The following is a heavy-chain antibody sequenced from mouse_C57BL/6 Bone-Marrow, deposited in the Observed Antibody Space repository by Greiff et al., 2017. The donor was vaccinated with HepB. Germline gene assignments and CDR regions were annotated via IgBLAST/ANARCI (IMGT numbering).Heavy chain of an antibody. CDR3: ASRTAQATDY. J-gene: IGHJ2*01. Sequence: VQLQQSGAELAGPGASVKMSCKASGYTFTSYTMHWVKQRPGQGLEWIGYINPSSGYTKYNQKFKDKATLTADKSSSTAYMQLSSLTSEDSAVYYCASRTAQATDYWGQGTTLTVSS. CDR2: INPSSGYT. CDR1: GYTFTSYT. V-gene: IGHV1-4*01. D-gene: IGHD3-2*02.